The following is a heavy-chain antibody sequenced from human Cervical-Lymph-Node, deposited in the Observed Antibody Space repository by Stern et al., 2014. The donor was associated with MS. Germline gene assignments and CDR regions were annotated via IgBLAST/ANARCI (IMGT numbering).Heavy chain of an antibody. CDR2: IIPVFNTS. J-gene: IGHJ5*02. D-gene: IGHD5/OR15-5a*01. V-gene: IGHV1-69*01. Sequence: VQLVESGAEVKKPGSSARIPCKASGDTFSIYSMNWVRQAPGQRLEWMGGIIPVFNTSKCAQKFHGRVAITADAFTSTYYMELSSLRSDDTAVYFCATVSDKEGTSSTYKWFDPWDQGTLVIVSS. CDR1: GDTFSIYS. CDR3: ATVSDKEGTSSTYKWFDP.